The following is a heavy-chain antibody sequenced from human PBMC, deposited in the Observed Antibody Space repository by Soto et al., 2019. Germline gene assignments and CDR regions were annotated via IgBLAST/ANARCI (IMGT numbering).Heavy chain of an antibody. J-gene: IGHJ4*02. CDR2: ISGSGGST. CDR3: AKDYWNDEGDRSLFDY. Sequence: PGGSLRLSCAASGFTFSSYAMSWVRQAPGKGLEWVSAISGSGGSTYYADSVKGRFTISRDNSKNTLYLQMNSLRAEDTAVYYCAKDYWNDEGDRSLFDYWGQGTLVTVSS. CDR1: GFTFSSYA. V-gene: IGHV3-23*01. D-gene: IGHD1-1*01.